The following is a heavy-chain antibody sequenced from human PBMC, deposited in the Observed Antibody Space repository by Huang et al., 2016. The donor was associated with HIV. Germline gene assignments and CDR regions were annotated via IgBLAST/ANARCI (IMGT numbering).Heavy chain of an antibody. Sequence: QILLIESGGGVVQPGRSLRLSCAASGFTFSSYAMHWVRQAPGKGLEWVAVISYDEDNKYYADSVRGRFTISRDNSKNTLYLQMNSLRIEDTAVYYCARGPIRFLAWLLNFDYWGQGALVTVSS. CDR3: ARGPIRFLAWLLNFDY. CDR1: GFTFSSYA. J-gene: IGHJ4*02. D-gene: IGHD3-3*01. V-gene: IGHV3-30*03. CDR2: ISYDEDNK.